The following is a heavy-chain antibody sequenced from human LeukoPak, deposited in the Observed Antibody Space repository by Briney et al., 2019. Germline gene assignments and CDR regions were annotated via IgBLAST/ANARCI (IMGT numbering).Heavy chain of an antibody. V-gene: IGHV3-30*18. CDR2: ITYDGYYK. CDR1: RFSFSSYG. CDR3: AKSGDYFNAFLDV. J-gene: IGHJ6*02. Sequence: PGGSLRLSCTASRFSFSSYGMHWVRQAPGKGLEWVALITYDGYYKYYSDSVKGRFTISSDTSKNTLYLQMNSLRAEDTAVYYCAKSGDYFNAFLDVWGQGTTVTVSS. D-gene: IGHD2/OR15-2a*01.